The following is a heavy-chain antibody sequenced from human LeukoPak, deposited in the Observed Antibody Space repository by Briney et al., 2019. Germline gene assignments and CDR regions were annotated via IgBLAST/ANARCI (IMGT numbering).Heavy chain of an antibody. J-gene: IGHJ6*02. D-gene: IGHD6-13*01. CDR2: ISSSGSTI. Sequence: GSLRLSCAASGFTFSDYYMSWIRQAPGKGLEWVSYISSSGSTIYYADSVKGRFTISRDNAKNSLYLQMNSLRAEDTAVYYCARESGYSSSWYGYYGMDVWGQGTTVTVS. CDR1: GFTFSDYY. CDR3: ARESGYSSSWYGYYGMDV. V-gene: IGHV3-11*01.